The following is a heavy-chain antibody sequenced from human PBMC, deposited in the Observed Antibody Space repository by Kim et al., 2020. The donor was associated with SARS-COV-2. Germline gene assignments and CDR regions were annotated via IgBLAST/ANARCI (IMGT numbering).Heavy chain of an antibody. J-gene: IGHJ3*02. V-gene: IGHV5-51*01. Sequence: GESLKISCKGSGYSFTSYWIGWVRQMPGKGLEWMGNIYPGDSDTRYSPSFQGQVTISADKSISTAYLQWRSLKASDTAMYYCACGFYGSGSYTAFDIWGQGTMVTAYS. CDR1: GYSFTSYW. CDR3: ACGFYGSGSYTAFDI. D-gene: IGHD3-10*01. CDR2: IYPGDSDT.